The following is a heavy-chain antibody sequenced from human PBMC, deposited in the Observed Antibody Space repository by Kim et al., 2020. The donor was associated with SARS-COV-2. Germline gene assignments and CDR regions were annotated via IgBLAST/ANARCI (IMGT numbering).Heavy chain of an antibody. CDR1: GYTFTSYY. V-gene: IGHV1-46*01. CDR2: IKPSGGST. Sequence: ASVKVSCKASGYTFTSYYMHWVRQAPGQGLEWMGIIKPSGGSTNYAQKLQGRVTMTGDTSTSTVYMELSSLRSEDTAVYYCARERCSSTSCSLYYYYYYGMDVWGQGTPVTVSS. J-gene: IGHJ6*02. CDR3: ARERCSSTSCSLYYYYYYGMDV. D-gene: IGHD2-2*01.